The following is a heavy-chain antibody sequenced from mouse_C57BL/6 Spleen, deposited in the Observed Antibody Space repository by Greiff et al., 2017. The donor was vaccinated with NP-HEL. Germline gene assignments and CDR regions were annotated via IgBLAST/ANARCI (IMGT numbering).Heavy chain of an antibody. CDR1: GYAFSSYW. CDR3: ARDYGSSYVNYAMDY. V-gene: IGHV1-80*01. Sequence: VQLQQSGAELVKPGASVKISCKASGYAFSSYWMNWVKQRPGKGLEWIGQIYPGDGDTNYNGKFKGKATLTADKSSSTAYMQLSSLTSEDSAVYFCARDYGSSYVNYAMDYWVQGTSVTVSS. J-gene: IGHJ4*01. CDR2: IYPGDGDT. D-gene: IGHD1-1*01.